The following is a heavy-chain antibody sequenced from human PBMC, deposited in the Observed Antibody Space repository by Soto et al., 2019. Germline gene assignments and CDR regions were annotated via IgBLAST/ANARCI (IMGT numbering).Heavy chain of an antibody. CDR2: INAGNGNT. CDR1: GYTFTSYA. Sequence: ASVKVSCKASGYTFTSYAMHWVRQAPGQRLEWMGWINAGNGNTKYSQKFQGRVTITRDTSASTAYMELSSLRSEDTAVYYCARVGSSSWLLPPSGLDYWGQGTLVTVSS. V-gene: IGHV1-3*01. J-gene: IGHJ4*02. D-gene: IGHD6-13*01. CDR3: ARVGSSSWLLPPSGLDY.